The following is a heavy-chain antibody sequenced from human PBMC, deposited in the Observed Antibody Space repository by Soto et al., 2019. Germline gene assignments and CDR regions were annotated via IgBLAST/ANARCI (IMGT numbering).Heavy chain of an antibody. J-gene: IGHJ2*01. CDR2: IYNSGST. D-gene: IGHD4-17*01. Sequence: QVQLQESGPGLVKPSETLSLTCTVSGDSISSDYWSWIRQPPGKGLEWIGYIYNSGSTKYNPSLKSRVTISADTSKNQVSLKLSSVTAADTAVYYCASRSTGYWYFDLWGRGTLVTVSS. CDR3: ASRSTGYWYFDL. V-gene: IGHV4-59*08. CDR1: GDSISSDY.